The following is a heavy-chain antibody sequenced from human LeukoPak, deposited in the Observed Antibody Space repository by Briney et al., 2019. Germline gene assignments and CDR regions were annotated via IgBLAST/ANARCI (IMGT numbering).Heavy chain of an antibody. D-gene: IGHD1-26*01. CDR1: GFTFSSYA. CDR3: AKDSSGSYYADYYYYMDV. Sequence: PGGSLTLSCAASGFTFSSYAMSWVRQAPGKGLEWVSAISGSGGSTYYADSVKGRFTISRDNYKNTLYLQMNSLRAEDTAVYYCAKDSSGSYYADYYYYMDVWGKGTTVTISS. J-gene: IGHJ6*03. V-gene: IGHV3-23*01. CDR2: ISGSGGST.